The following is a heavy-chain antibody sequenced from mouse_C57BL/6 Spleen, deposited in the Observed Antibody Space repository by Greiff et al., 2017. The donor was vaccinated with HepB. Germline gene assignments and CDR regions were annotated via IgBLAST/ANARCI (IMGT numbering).Heavy chain of an antibody. J-gene: IGHJ2*01. Sequence: EVKLQESGGGLVQPGGSLSLSCAASGFTFTDYYMSWVRQPPGKALEWLGFIRNKANGYTTEYSASVKGRFTISRDNSQSILYLQMNALRAEDSATYYCARYEGYYFDYWGQGTTLTVSS. V-gene: IGHV7-3*01. CDR2: IRNKANGYTT. CDR3: ARYEGYYFDY. CDR1: GFTFTDYY.